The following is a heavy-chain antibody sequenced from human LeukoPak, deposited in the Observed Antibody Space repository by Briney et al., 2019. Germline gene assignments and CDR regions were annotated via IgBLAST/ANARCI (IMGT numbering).Heavy chain of an antibody. Sequence: GGSLRLSCAAAGFTFSSYAMSWVRQAPGKGPEWVSAISGSGGSTYYADSVKGRFTISRDNSKNTLYLQMNSLRAEDTAVYYCAKDRVTPHTATFDYWGQGTLVTVSS. CDR1: GFTFSSYA. CDR3: AKDRVTPHTATFDY. V-gene: IGHV3-23*01. CDR2: ISGSGGST. D-gene: IGHD4-23*01. J-gene: IGHJ4*02.